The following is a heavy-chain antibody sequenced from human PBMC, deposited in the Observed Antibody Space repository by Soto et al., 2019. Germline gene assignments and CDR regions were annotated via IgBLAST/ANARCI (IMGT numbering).Heavy chain of an antibody. V-gene: IGHV4-61*01. CDR2: IYYSGST. CDR1: GGSVSSGSYY. J-gene: IGHJ3*02. Sequence: QVQLQESGPGLVKPSETLSLTCTVSGGSVSSGSYYWSWIRQPPGKGLEWIGYIYYSGSTNYNPSLKRRVTISVDTSKNQFSLKLSSVTAADTAVYYCARTAIELRAFDIWGQGTMVTVSS. D-gene: IGHD3-10*01. CDR3: ARTAIELRAFDI.